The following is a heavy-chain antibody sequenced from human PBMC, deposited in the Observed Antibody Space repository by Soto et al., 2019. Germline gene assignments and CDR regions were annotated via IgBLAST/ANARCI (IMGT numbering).Heavy chain of an antibody. J-gene: IGHJ6*03. V-gene: IGHV4-34*01. Sequence: PSETLSLTCAVYGGSFSGYYWSWIRQPPGKGLEWIGEINHSGSTNYNPSLKSRVTISVDTSKNQFSLKLSSVTAADTAVYYCARVGLYCSGGSCYPTIRYYYYYMDVWGKGTTVTVSS. CDR3: ARVGLYCSGGSCYPTIRYYYYYMDV. D-gene: IGHD2-15*01. CDR1: GGSFSGYY. CDR2: INHSGST.